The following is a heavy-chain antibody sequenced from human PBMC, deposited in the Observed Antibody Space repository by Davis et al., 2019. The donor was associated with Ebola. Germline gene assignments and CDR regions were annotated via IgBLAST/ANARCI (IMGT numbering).Heavy chain of an antibody. V-gene: IGHV4-59*08. J-gene: IGHJ4*02. Sequence: SETLSLTCTVSGGSTSSYYWSWIRQPPGKGLEWIGYIYYSGSTDYNPSLKSRVTISVDTSKNQFSLKLSSVTAADTAVYYCATGAYYGSGYYFDYWGQGTLVTVSS. D-gene: IGHD3-10*01. CDR2: IYYSGST. CDR3: ATGAYYGSGYYFDY. CDR1: GGSTSSYY.